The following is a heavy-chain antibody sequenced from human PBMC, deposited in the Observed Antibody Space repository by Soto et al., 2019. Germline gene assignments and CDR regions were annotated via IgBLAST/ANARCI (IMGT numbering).Heavy chain of an antibody. D-gene: IGHD3-9*01. CDR3: ARLIPYYDILTGPNWFDP. CDR2: ICYSGST. J-gene: IGHJ5*02. CDR1: GGSISSSSYY. V-gene: IGHV4-39*01. Sequence: SEPLSRTSTVSGGSISSSSYYWGWILQPPGKGLEWIGSICYSGSTYYNPSLKSRVTISVDTSKNQFSLKLSSVTAADTAVYYCARLIPYYDILTGPNWFDPWGQGTLVTSPQ.